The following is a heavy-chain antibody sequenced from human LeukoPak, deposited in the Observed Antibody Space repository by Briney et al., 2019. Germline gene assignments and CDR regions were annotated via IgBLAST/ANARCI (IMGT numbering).Heavy chain of an antibody. V-gene: IGHV3-9*03. CDR3: AKEGETAESFDY. Sequence: GRSLRLSCAASGFTFDDYAMHWVRQAPGKGLEWVSGISWSSGSIGYADSVKGRFTISRDNAKNSLYLQMNSLRAEDMALYYCAKEGETAESFDYWGQGTLVTVSS. J-gene: IGHJ4*02. CDR1: GFTFDDYA. D-gene: IGHD1-26*01. CDR2: ISWSSGSI.